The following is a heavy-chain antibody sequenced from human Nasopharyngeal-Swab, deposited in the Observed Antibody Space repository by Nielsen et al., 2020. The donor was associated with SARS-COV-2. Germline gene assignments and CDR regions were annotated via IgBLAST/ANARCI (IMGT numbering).Heavy chain of an antibody. J-gene: IGHJ6*02. D-gene: IGHD5-12*01. CDR2: IYYSGST. Sequence: WIRQAPGKGLEWIGYIYYSGSTNYNPSLKSRVTISVDTSKNQFSLKLSSVTAADTAVYYCASGVYSGFGYYYYGMDVWGQGTTVTVSS. V-gene: IGHV4-59*01. CDR3: ASGVYSGFGYYYYGMDV.